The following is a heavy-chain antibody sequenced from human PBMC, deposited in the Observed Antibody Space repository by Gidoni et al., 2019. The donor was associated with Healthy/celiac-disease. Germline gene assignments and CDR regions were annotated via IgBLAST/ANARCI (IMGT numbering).Heavy chain of an antibody. CDR3: ARVGQGYAFDI. CDR1: GFTFSSYS. Sequence: EVQLVESGGGLVKTGGSLRLSCAASGFTFSSYSMNWVRQAPGKGLEWVSSISSSSSYIYYADSVKGRFSISRDNAKNSLYLQMNSLRAEDTAVYYCARVGQGYAFDIWGQGTMVTVSS. V-gene: IGHV3-21*01. D-gene: IGHD3-10*01. CDR2: ISSSSSYI. J-gene: IGHJ3*02.